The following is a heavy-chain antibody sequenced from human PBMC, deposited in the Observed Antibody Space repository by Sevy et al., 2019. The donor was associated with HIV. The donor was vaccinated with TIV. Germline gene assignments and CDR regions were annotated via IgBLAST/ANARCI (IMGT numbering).Heavy chain of an antibody. J-gene: IGHJ6*02. D-gene: IGHD3-16*01. CDR3: AREDIVLGEDNYYGMDV. Sequence: WGSLRLSCAASGFSVSSNYMSWVRQAPGKGPEWVSVLYSGGRISYADSVQGRFTISRDNSKNTLYLQMNSLRAEDTAVYYCAREDIVLGEDNYYGMDVWGQGTTVTVSS. CDR1: GFSVSSNY. V-gene: IGHV3-53*01. CDR2: LYSGGRI.